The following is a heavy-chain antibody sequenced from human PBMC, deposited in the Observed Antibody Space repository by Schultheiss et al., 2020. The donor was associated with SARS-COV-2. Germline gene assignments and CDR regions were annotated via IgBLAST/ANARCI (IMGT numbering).Heavy chain of an antibody. Sequence: GGSLRLSCAASGFTFSSYGMHWVRQAPGKGLEWVAVIWYDGSNKYYADSVKGRFTISRDNSKNTLYLQMNSLRAEDTAVYYCARASRVVVAATPFDYWGQGTLVTVSS. V-gene: IGHV3-33*08. CDR3: ARASRVVVAATPFDY. D-gene: IGHD2-15*01. CDR2: IWYDGSNK. J-gene: IGHJ4*02. CDR1: GFTFSSYG.